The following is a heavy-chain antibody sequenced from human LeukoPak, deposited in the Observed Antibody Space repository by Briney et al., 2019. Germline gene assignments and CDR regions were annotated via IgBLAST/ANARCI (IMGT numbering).Heavy chain of an antibody. J-gene: IGHJ5*02. Sequence: GGSLRLSCAASGFTFSSYSMNWVRQAPGKGLEWVSSISSSSSYIYYADSVKGRFTISRDNAKNSLYLQMNSLRAEDTAVYYCAREVWFGELAPPRFNPWGQGTLVTVSS. CDR1: GFTFSSYS. CDR3: AREVWFGELAPPRFNP. D-gene: IGHD3-10*01. CDR2: ISSSSSYI. V-gene: IGHV3-21*01.